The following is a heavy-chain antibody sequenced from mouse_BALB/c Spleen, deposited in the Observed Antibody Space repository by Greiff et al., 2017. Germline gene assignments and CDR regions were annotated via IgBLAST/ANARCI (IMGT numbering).Heavy chain of an antibody. CDR1: GYSITSCYY. CDR2: ISYAGSN. V-gene: IGHV3-6*02. Sequence: VQLQQSGPGLVKPSQSLSLTCSVTGYSITSCYYWNWIRQFPGNKLEWMGYISYAGSNNYNPSLKNRTSITRDTSKNQFFLKLNSVTTEDTATYSCARDRYYFDYWGQGTSLTVSA. D-gene: IGHD2-14*01. J-gene: IGHJ2*02. CDR3: ARDRYYFDY.